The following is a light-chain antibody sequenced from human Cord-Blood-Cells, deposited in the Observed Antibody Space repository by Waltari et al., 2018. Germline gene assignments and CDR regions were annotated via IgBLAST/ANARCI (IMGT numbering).Light chain of an antibody. CDR3: SSYTSSSTLV. CDR1: SSDVGGYNY. Sequence: QSALTQPASVSGSPGQSITIPCTGTSSDVGGYNYVSWYQQHPGKAPKLMIYDVSNRPSGVSNRFSGSKSGNTASLTISEDEADYYCSSYTSSSTLVFGTGTKVTVL. V-gene: IGLV2-14*01. J-gene: IGLJ1*01. CDR2: DVS.